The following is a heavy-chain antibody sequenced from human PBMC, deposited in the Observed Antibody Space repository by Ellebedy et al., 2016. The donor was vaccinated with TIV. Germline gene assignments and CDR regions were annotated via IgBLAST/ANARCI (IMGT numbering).Heavy chain of an antibody. D-gene: IGHD2-2*01. CDR3: AREAYCTNTSCSRLREWYFDL. Sequence: GGSLRLXXAASGFTFSIYKMNWVRQAPGKGLEWVSSITSTSSYIYYADSVKGRFTISRDNAKNSLYLQMNSLRAEDTAVYFCAREAYCTNTSCSRLREWYFDLWGRGTLVTVSS. V-gene: IGHV3-21*01. J-gene: IGHJ2*01. CDR2: ITSTSSYI. CDR1: GFTFSIYK.